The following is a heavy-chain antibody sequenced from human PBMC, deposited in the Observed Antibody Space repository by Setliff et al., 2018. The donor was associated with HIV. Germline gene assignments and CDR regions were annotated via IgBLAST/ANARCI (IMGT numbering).Heavy chain of an antibody. CDR3: ARGTWMQARWWFDS. CDR1: GGAFNNYA. J-gene: IGHJ5*01. V-gene: IGHV1-69*13. D-gene: IGHD5-18*01. Sequence: SVKVSCKASGGAFNNYAISWVRQAPGQGLEWMGGIIPILGTTNYAQKIQGRVKFSADESTGTAYMDLTRLRVDDTAIYYCARGTWMQARWWFDSWGQGTQVTVSS. CDR2: IIPILGTT.